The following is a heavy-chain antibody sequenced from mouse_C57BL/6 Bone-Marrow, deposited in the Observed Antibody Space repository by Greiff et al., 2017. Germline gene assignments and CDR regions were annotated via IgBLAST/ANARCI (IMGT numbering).Heavy chain of an antibody. CDR1: GYTFTSYW. CDR2: IYPGNSDT. J-gene: IGHJ1*03. V-gene: IGHV1-5*01. D-gene: IGHD2-1*01. Sequence: VQLQQSGTVLARPGASVKMSCKTSGYTFTSYWMHWVKQRPGQGLEWIGAIYPGNSDTSYNQKFKGKAKLTAVTSASTAYMELISLTNEDSAVYYCTRHYYGNYGYFDVWGTGTTVTVSS. CDR3: TRHYYGNYGYFDV.